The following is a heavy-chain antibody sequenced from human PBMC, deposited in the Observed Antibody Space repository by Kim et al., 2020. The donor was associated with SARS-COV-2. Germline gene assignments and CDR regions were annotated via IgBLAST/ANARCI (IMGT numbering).Heavy chain of an antibody. J-gene: IGHJ4*02. CDR1: GGSISSYY. CDR3: ARGKIAVAGTFWAN. Sequence: SETLSLTCTVSGGSISSYYWSWIRQPPGKGLEWIGYIYYSGSTNYNPSLKSRVPISVDTSKNQFSLKLSSVTAADTAVYYCARGKIAVAGTFWANWGQGTLLTVSS. V-gene: IGHV4-59*13. CDR2: IYYSGST. D-gene: IGHD6-19*01.